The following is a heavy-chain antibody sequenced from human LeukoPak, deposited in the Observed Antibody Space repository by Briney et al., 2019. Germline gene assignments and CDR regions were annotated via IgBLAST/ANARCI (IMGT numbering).Heavy chain of an antibody. Sequence: SETLSLTCTVSGGSISSYYWSWIRQPPGKGLEWIGYIYYSGSTNYNPSLKSRVTISVDTSKNQFSLKLSSVTAADTAVYYCLGSSWPFDYWGQGTLVTVSS. D-gene: IGHD6-13*01. V-gene: IGHV4-59*12. J-gene: IGHJ4*02. CDR2: IYYSGST. CDR1: GGSISSYY. CDR3: LGSSWPFDY.